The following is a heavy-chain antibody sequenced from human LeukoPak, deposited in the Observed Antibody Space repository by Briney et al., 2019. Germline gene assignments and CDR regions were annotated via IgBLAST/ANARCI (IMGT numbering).Heavy chain of an antibody. V-gene: IGHV4-59*01. Sequence: SETLSLTCTVSGGSISSYYWSWIRQPPGKGLEWIGYIYYSGSTNYNPSLKSRVTISVDTSKNQFSLKLSSVTAADTAVYYCASHRGDSSGHYYLNAFDIWGQGTMVTVSS. CDR1: GGSISSYY. CDR2: IYYSGST. D-gene: IGHD3-22*01. J-gene: IGHJ3*02. CDR3: ASHRGDSSGHYYLNAFDI.